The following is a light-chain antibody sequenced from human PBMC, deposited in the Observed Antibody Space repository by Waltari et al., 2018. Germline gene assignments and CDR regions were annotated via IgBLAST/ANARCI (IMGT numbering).Light chain of an antibody. CDR3: QNYVRLPAT. CDR2: HAS. J-gene: IGKJ1*01. V-gene: IGKV3-20*01. CDR1: KSIRTY. Sequence: SCRARKSIRTYLALYQQKPGQAPRLLIYHASSRATGIPDRFSGSGSGTDFSLTISRLEPEDFAVYYCQNYVRLPATFGQGTKVEIK.